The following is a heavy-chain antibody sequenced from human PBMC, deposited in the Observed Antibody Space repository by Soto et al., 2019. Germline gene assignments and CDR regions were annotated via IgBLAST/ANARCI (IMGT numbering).Heavy chain of an antibody. Sequence: QVQLQQWGAGPLRPLETLSLTCGVSGGSFSGYYWAWIRQSPGKGLEWIGEINDRGSINYNPSLKSRVSISVDTSKNHYSLNLSSVTAADTAVYYCARESHDILTGPSWVWYFELWGRGTLVTVSS. V-gene: IGHV4-34*01. J-gene: IGHJ2*01. CDR2: INDRGSI. CDR1: GGSFSGYY. D-gene: IGHD3-9*01. CDR3: ARESHDILTGPSWVWYFEL.